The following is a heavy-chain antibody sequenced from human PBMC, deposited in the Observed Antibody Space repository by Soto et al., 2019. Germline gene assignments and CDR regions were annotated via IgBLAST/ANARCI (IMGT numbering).Heavy chain of an antibody. D-gene: IGHD3-16*01. Sequence: QVPLQESGPGLVKPSQTLSLTCTVSGGSISSGGYYWSWIRQHPGKGLEWIGYISYSGSTYYNPSLKGRVTISVDTSKNQFSLKLSSVTAADTAVYSCARVEGGGYFDYWGQGTLVTVSS. J-gene: IGHJ4*02. CDR2: ISYSGST. CDR1: GGSISSGGYY. CDR3: ARVEGGGYFDY. V-gene: IGHV4-31*03.